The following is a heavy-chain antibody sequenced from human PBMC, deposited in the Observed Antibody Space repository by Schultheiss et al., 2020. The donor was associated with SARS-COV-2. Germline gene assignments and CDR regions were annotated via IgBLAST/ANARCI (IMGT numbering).Heavy chain of an antibody. J-gene: IGHJ6*02. CDR3: ARDLDTAMVTAGMDV. CDR1: GFTFSSYA. D-gene: IGHD5-18*01. Sequence: GGSLRLSCAASGFTFSSYAMHWVRQAPGKGLEWVSAISGSGGSTYYADSVKGRFTISRDNSKNTLYLQMNSLRAEDTAVYYCARDLDTAMVTAGMDVWGQGTTVTVSS. V-gene: IGHV3-23*01. CDR2: ISGSGGST.